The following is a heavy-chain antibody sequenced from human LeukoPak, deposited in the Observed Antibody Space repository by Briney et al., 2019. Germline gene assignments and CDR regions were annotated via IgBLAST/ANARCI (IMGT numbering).Heavy chain of an antibody. V-gene: IGHV4-59*01. CDR1: GSSISSYY. D-gene: IGHD4-17*01. CDR2: IYYSGST. CDR3: ASLRYGDYGMDV. Sequence: SETLALTCTVTGSSISSYYWSWIRQPPGKGLECIGYIYYSGSTNYNPSLKSRVTISVDTSKNQFSLKLSSVTAADTAVYYCASLRYGDYGMDVWGQGTTVTVSS. J-gene: IGHJ6*02.